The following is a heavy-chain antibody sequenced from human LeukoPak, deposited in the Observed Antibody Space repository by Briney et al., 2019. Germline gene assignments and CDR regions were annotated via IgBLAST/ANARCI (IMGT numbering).Heavy chain of an antibody. V-gene: IGHV3-23*01. CDR1: GFTFSSYA. CDR2: ISGSGGSA. D-gene: IGHD2-2*01. J-gene: IGHJ4*02. CDR3: AKVKGLAPVIDY. Sequence: PGGSLRLSCAASGFTFSSYAMSWVRQAPGKGLEWVSAISGSGGSAYYADSVKGRFTISRDNSKNTLYLQMNSLRAEDTAVYYCAKVKGLAPVIDYWGQGTLVTVSS.